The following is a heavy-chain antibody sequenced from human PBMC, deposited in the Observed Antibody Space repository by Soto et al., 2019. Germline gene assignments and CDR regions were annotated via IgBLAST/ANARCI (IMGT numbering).Heavy chain of an antibody. CDR1: GGSISGRC. CDR2: FCYTGST. D-gene: IGHD3-22*01. Sequence: SETLSLTCTVSGGSISGRCWSWVRQSPGKGLEWIGYFCYTGSTNYNPSLKSRVTISGDRSKTQCSLKLTSVTAADTAVYYCAKSHYDSSGYYIIDHWGQGTLVTVSS. J-gene: IGHJ5*02. CDR3: AKSHYDSSGYYIIDH. V-gene: IGHV4-59*01.